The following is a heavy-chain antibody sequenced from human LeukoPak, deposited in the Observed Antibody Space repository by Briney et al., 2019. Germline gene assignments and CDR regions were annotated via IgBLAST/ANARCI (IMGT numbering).Heavy chain of an antibody. CDR1: GFTFSSYE. CDR2: ISSSGSTI. V-gene: IGHV3-48*03. J-gene: IGHJ5*02. CDR3: ARDAQGFGELLGWFDP. D-gene: IGHD3-10*01. Sequence: GGSLRLSCAASGFTFSSYEMNWVRQAPGKGLEWVSYISSSGSTIYYADSVKGRFTISRDNSKNTLYLQMGSLRAEDMAVYYCARDAQGFGELLGWFDPWGQGTLVTVSS.